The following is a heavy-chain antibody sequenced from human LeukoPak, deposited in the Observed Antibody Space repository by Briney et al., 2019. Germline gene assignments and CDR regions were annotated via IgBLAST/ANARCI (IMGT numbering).Heavy chain of an antibody. D-gene: IGHD2-8*02. J-gene: IGHJ4*02. CDR3: ARRYCSGGICYYFDS. CDR2: IYYSGST. CDR1: GGSISSSSYY. V-gene: IGHV4-39*01. Sequence: PSETLSLTCTVSGGSISSSSYYWGWIRQPPGKGLEWIGSIYYSGSTYYNPSLKSRVTTSVDTSKNQFSLTLTSVTAADTAAYYCARRYCSGGICYYFDSWGQGTLVTVSS.